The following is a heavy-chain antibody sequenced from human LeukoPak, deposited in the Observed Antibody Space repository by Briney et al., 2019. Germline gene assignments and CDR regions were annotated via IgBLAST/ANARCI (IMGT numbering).Heavy chain of an antibody. CDR2: ISTIGST. V-gene: IGHV4-61*02. CDR3: AKDGLIVGATPKFFDY. Sequence: SETLSLTCTVSSGSISSSNYYWSWIRQPAGTGLEWIGRISTIGSTNYNPSLNSRVTISIDTSKSQFSLKLSSVTAADTAVYYCAKDGLIVGATPKFFDYWGQGTLVTVSS. J-gene: IGHJ4*02. D-gene: IGHD1-26*01. CDR1: SGSISSSNYY.